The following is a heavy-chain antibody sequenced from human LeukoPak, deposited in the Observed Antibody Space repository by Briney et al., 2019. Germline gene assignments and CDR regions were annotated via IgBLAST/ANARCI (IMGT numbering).Heavy chain of an antibody. CDR2: ITSSGGTI. V-gene: IGHV3-48*03. J-gene: IGHJ4*02. D-gene: IGHD6-13*01. Sequence: GGSLRLSCAASGFTFNTYEMNWVRQAPGKGLEWVSYITSSGGTIYYADSVKGRFTISRDNAKNSLYLQMNSLRAEDTAVYYCARGASSSSWYRYWGQGTLVTVSS. CDR1: GFTFNTYE. CDR3: ARGASSSSWYRY.